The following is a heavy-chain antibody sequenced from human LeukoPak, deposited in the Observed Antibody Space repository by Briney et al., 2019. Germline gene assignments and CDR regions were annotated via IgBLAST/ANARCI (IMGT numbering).Heavy chain of an antibody. Sequence: ASVNVSCKASGYTFTGYYMHWVRQAPGQGLEWMGWINPNSGGTNYAHKFQGWVTMTRDTSITTAYMGLSRLRSHDTAVYYCARAGIVGAKTLGLRSDFDIWGQGTMVTVSS. CDR2: INPNSGGT. CDR1: GYTFTGYY. J-gene: IGHJ3*02. CDR3: ARAGIVGAKTLGLRSDFDI. V-gene: IGHV1-2*04. D-gene: IGHD1-26*01.